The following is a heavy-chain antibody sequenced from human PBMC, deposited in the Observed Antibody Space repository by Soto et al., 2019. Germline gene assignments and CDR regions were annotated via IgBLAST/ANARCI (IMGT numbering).Heavy chain of an antibody. V-gene: IGHV4-31*02. D-gene: IGHD3-9*01. Sequence: QHPGKGLEWIGYIYYIGRTYYNPSLKSRVTISVDTSKNQFSLKLSSVTAADTAVYYCARVIGCSIFFFQAEDGIRYHCTFSAFLLNRSSDL. CDR2: IYYIGRT. CDR3: ARVIGCSIFFFQAEDGIRYHCTFSAFLLNRSSDL. J-gene: IGHJ2*01.